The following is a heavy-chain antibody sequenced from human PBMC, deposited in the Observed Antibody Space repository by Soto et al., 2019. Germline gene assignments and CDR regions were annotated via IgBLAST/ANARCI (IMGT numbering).Heavy chain of an antibody. CDR2: IYYSGST. J-gene: IGHJ6*01. D-gene: IGHD2-2*03. CDR1: GGSVSSGNYY. Sequence: PSETLSLICTVSGGSVSSGNYYWSWIRQPPGKRLEWIGYIYYSGSTNYNPSLKSRVTISVDTSKNQFSLKLSSVTAADTAVYYCARDPVDIAPGARVYYYGMDVWGQGTTVTVSS. V-gene: IGHV4-61*01. CDR3: ARDPVDIAPGARVYYYGMDV.